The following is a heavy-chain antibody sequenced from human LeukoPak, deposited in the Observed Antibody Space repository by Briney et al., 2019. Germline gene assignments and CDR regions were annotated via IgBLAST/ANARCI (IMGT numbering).Heavy chain of an antibody. CDR3: AREHSCGSLSFDY. Sequence: GGSLRLSCAASGFTFSSYSLNWVRQAPGKGLGWVSSISSSSTYIYYADSVRGRFTISRDNAKNSLYLQMNSLRAEDTAVYYCAREHSCGSLSFDYWGQGTLVTVSS. CDR1: GFTFSSYS. D-gene: IGHD5-18*01. V-gene: IGHV3-21*01. CDR2: ISSSSTYI. J-gene: IGHJ4*02.